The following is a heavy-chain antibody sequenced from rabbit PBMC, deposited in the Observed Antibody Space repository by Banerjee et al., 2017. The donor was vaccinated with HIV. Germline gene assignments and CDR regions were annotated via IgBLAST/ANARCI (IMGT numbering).Heavy chain of an antibody. Sequence: QERLVESGGGLVKPEGSLKLSCTASGFSFSNKAVMCWVRQAPGKGLGRIGSINAATGKAVSASWAKGRFTFSKASSATVTLQISSLTAAATATYFCARRLAGIIGWNFGWWDPGTLVTVS. CDR2: INAATGKA. CDR1: GFSFSNKAV. J-gene: IGHJ4*01. CDR3: ARRLAGIIGWNFGW. V-gene: IGHV1S45*01. D-gene: IGHD4-1*01.